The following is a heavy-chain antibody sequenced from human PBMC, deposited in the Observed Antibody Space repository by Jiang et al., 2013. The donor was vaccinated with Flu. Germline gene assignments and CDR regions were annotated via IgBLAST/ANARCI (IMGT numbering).Heavy chain of an antibody. V-gene: IGHV4-38-2*01. D-gene: IGHD3-22*01. CDR3: ARTQWERYDSSGYYWFDP. CDR1: GYSISSGYY. Sequence: TCAVSGYSISSGYYWGWIRQPPGKGLEWIGSIYHSGSTYYNPSLKSRVTISVDTSKNQFSLKLSSVTAADTAVYYCARTQWERYDSSGYYWFDPWGQGTLVTVSS. CDR2: IYHSGST. J-gene: IGHJ5*02.